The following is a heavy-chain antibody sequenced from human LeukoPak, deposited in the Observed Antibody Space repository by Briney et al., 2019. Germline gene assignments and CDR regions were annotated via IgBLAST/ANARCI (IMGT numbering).Heavy chain of an antibody. CDR1: GGSFSGYY. D-gene: IGHD3-9*01. CDR3: ARKAAYDILTGYYILDY. Sequence: SSETLSLTCAVYGGSFSGYYWSWIRQPPGKGLEWIGEINHSGSTNYNPSLTSRVTISVDTSKNQFSLKLSSVTAADTAVYFCARKAAYDILTGYYILDYWGQGTLVTVSS. J-gene: IGHJ4*02. V-gene: IGHV4-34*01. CDR2: INHSGST.